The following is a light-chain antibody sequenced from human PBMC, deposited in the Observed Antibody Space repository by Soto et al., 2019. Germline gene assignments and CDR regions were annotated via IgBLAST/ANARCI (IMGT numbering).Light chain of an antibody. V-gene: IGKV4-1*01. CDR2: WAS. CDR3: QQYYNTPFT. Sequence: SCWSSQSVLHRSNNKYYLAWYQQKQGQPPKLLIYWASTRESEVPDRFSGSGSGTDFTLTITDLQAEDVGVYYCQQYYNTPFTFGPGTRVDIK. J-gene: IGKJ3*01. CDR1: QSVLHRSNNKYY.